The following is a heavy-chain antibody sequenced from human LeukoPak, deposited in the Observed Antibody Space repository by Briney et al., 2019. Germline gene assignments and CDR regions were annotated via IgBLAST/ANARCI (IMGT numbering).Heavy chain of an antibody. V-gene: IGHV4-59*01. J-gene: IGHJ4*02. CDR1: GGSISSYY. CDR2: IYYSGST. Sequence: PSETLTLTCTVSGGSISSYYWSWIRQPPGKGLGWIGYIYYSGSTNYNPSLKSRVTISVDTSKNQFSLKLSSVTAADTAAYYCARGGAVAGFDYFDYWGQGTLVTVSS. D-gene: IGHD6-19*01. CDR3: ARGGAVAGFDYFDY.